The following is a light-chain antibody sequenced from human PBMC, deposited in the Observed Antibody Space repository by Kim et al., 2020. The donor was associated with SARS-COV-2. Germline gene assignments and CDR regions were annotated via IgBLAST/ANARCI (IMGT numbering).Light chain of an antibody. CDR3: QVWDSSSDHRV. V-gene: IGLV3-21*04. CDR2: YDS. Sequence: APGKTARITCGGNNIGSKSVHWYQQEPGQAPVLVIYYDSDGPSGIPERFSGSNSGNTATLTISRVEAGDEADYYCQVWDSSSDHRVFGGGTKLTVL. J-gene: IGLJ2*01. CDR1: NIGSKS.